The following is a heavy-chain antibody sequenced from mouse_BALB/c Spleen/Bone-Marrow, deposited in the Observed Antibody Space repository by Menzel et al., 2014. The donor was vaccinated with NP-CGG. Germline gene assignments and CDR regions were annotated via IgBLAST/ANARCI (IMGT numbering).Heavy chain of an antibody. V-gene: IGHV1-54*01. J-gene: IGHJ4*01. CDR3: ARRDYAMDY. CDR1: GYAFTNYL. CDR2: INPGSGGT. Sequence: QVQLQQSVAELVRPGTSVKVSCKASGYAFTNYLIEWVKQRPGQGLERIGVINPGSGGTNYNEKFKGKATLTADKSSSTAYMQLSSLTSDDSAVYFCARRDYAMDYWGQGTSVTVSS.